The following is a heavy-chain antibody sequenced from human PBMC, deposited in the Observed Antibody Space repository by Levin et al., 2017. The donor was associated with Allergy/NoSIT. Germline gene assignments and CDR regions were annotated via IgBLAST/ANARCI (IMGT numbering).Heavy chain of an antibody. J-gene: IGHJ6*02. Sequence: GSGPTLVKPTQTLTLTCTFSGFSLSTSGMCVSWIRQPPGKALEWLARIDWDDDKYYSTSLKTRLTISKDTSKNQVVLTMTDMDPVDTATYYCARRLWFGESHYGLDGWGQGTTVTVSS. D-gene: IGHD3-10*01. CDR3: ARRLWFGESHYGLDG. CDR1: GFSLSTSGMC. CDR2: IDWDDDK. V-gene: IGHV2-70*11.